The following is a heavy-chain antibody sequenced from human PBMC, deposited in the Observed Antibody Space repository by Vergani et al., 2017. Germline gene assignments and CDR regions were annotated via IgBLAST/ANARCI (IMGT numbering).Heavy chain of an antibody. CDR3: ARQGTIFGVVTHRGDYMDV. J-gene: IGHJ6*03. D-gene: IGHD3-3*01. CDR1: GYTLTELS. CDR2: FDPEDGET. Sequence: QVQLVQSGAEVKKPGASVKVSCKVSGYTLTELSMHWVRQAPGKGLEWMGGFDPEDGETIYAHKFQGRVTMTEDTSTDTAYMELSSLRSEDTAVYYCARQGTIFGVVTHRGDYMDVWGKGTTVTVSS. V-gene: IGHV1-24*01.